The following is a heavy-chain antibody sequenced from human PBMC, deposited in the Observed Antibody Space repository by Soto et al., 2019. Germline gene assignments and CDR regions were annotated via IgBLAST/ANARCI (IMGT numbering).Heavy chain of an antibody. CDR1: AFSLSTEEVG. V-gene: IGHV2-5*02. CDR3: IQSRCGGDCLQSYASYYYYGMDV. Sequence: VDATPTRTERGSFSAFSLSTEEVGVGWIRQPPGKALEWLALIYWDDDKRYSPSLRSRLTITKDTSKNQVVLTMTNMDPVDTATYYCIQSRCGGDCLQSYASYYYYGMDVWGQGTTVTVS. D-gene: IGHD2-21*02. J-gene: IGHJ6*02. CDR2: IYWDDDK.